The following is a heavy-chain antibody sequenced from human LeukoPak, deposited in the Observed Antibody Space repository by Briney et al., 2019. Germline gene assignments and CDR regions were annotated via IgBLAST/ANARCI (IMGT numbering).Heavy chain of an antibody. J-gene: IGHJ4*02. D-gene: IGHD6-13*01. CDR1: GGSISSYY. CDR2: IYYSGST. V-gene: IGHV4-59*01. CDR3: ARGVRQQLDY. Sequence: SETLSLTCTVSGGSISSYYWSWIRQPPGKGLEWIGYIYYSGSTNYNPSLKSRVTISVDTSKNQFSLKLSSVTAADTAVYYCARGVRQQLDYGGQGTLVTVSS.